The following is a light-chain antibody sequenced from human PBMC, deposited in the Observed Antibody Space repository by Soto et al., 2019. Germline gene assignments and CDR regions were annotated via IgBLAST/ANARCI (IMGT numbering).Light chain of an antibody. CDR1: QDLSNY. CDR3: QQYDNLPVA. V-gene: IGKV1-33*01. CDR2: DAS. Sequence: DIPMTQSPSSLSASVGDRASITCQASQDLSNYLNWYQQKPGKAPKLLIYDASNLETGVPSRFSGSGSGTDFTFTISSLQPEDIAIYYCQQYDNLPVAFGQGTKVEIK. J-gene: IGKJ1*01.